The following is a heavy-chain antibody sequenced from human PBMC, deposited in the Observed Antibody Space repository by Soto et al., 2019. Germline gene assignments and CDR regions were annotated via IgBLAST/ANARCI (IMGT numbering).Heavy chain of an antibody. D-gene: IGHD1-26*01. CDR3: AKEDVGGYYYSGL. J-gene: IGHJ4*02. CDR1: GFTFSSYA. V-gene: IGHV3-23*01. Sequence: GESLKISCAASGFTFSSYAMSWVRQAPGKGLEWVSAISGSGGSTHYADSVKGRFTISRDNSKNTLYLQMNSLRAEDTAVYYCAKEDVGGYYYSGLWGQGTLVTVS. CDR2: ISGSGGST.